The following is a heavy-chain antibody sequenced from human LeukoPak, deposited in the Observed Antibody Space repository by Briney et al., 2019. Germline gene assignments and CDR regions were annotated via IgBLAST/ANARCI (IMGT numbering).Heavy chain of an antibody. D-gene: IGHD3-10*01. CDR1: GFTFNSYA. V-gene: IGHV3-64D*06. CDR2: ISGNGGNT. CDR3: VKGYGSGSYYHAFEV. Sequence: SGGSLRLSCATSGFTFNSYAMGWVRQAPGKGLDWVSLISGNGGNTYYADSVKGRFAISRDNSQNTLYLQMSSLRTEDTAVYYCVKGYGSGSYYHAFEVWGQGTMVTVSS. J-gene: IGHJ3*01.